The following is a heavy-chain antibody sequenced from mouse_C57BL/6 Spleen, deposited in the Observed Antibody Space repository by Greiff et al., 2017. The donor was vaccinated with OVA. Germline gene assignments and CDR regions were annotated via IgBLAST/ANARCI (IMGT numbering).Heavy chain of an antibody. D-gene: IGHD2-2*01. J-gene: IGHJ3*01. CDR1: GYTFTDYN. V-gene: IGHV1-18*01. Sequence: VQLQQSGPELVKPGASVTIPCKASGYTFTDYNMDWVKQSHGKSLEWIGDINPNNGGTIYNQKFKGKATLTVDKSSSTAYMELRSLTSEDTAVYYCARRYYGYPWFAYWGQGTLVTVSA. CDR3: ARRYYGYPWFAY. CDR2: INPNNGGT.